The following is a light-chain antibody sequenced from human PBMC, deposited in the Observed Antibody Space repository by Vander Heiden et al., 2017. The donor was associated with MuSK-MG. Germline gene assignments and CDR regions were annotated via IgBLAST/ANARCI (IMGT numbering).Light chain of an antibody. CDR3: GTWDSSLSAGV. J-gene: IGLJ3*02. Sequence: QSALTQPPSVSAAPGQKVTISCSGSSSNIGSNYVSWYQQLPGTAPKLLIYDNDKRPSGIPDRVSGSKSGTSATLGITGLQTGDEADYYCGTWDSSLSAGVFGGGTKLTVL. CDR2: DND. CDR1: SSNIGSNY. V-gene: IGLV1-51*01.